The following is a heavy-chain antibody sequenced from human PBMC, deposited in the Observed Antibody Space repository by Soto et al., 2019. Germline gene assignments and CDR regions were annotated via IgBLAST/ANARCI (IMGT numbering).Heavy chain of an antibody. CDR1: GYTFTSYG. D-gene: IGHD2-21*01. Sequence: PSVNVSCNASGYTFTSYGMHWVRQAPGQGLEWMGIINPSGGNTSYAQKFQDRVTMTRDTSTSTAYMELSSLRSEDTAVYYCAAVRGSICDWFDPWGQGTLVSVSS. CDR2: INPSGGNT. CDR3: AAVRGSICDWFDP. V-gene: IGHV1-46*01. J-gene: IGHJ5*02.